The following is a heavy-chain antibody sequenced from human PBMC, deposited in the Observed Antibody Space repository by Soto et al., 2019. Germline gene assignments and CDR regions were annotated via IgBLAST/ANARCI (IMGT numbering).Heavy chain of an antibody. V-gene: IGHV3-11*01. CDR2: ISSSGSTI. CDR1: GFTFSDYY. D-gene: IGHD6-6*01. J-gene: IGHJ4*02. CDR3: ARHLLSIAALLDYFDY. Sequence: QVQLVESGGGLVKPGGSLRLSCAASGFTFSDYYMSWIRQAPGKGLEWVSYISSSGSTIYYADSVKGRFTISRDNAKNSLYLQMNSLSAEDTAVYYCARHLLSIAALLDYFDYWGQGTLVTVSS.